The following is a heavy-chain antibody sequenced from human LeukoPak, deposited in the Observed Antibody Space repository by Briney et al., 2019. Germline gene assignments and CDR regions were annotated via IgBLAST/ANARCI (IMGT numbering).Heavy chain of an antibody. CDR1: GFTFSSYS. Sequence: GGSLRLSCAASGFTFSSYSMNWVRQAPGKGLEWVSYISSSSSTIYYADSVKGQFTISRDNAKNSLYPQMNSLRAEDTAVYYCARDPSSWYYYYMDVWGKGTTVTVSS. CDR2: ISSSSSTI. CDR3: ARDPSSWYYYYMDV. D-gene: IGHD6-13*01. J-gene: IGHJ6*03. V-gene: IGHV3-48*01.